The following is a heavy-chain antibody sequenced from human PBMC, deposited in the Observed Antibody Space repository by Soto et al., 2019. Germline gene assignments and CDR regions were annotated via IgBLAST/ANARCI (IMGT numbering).Heavy chain of an antibody. CDR1: GFTVTTSY. CDR3: AKKSPSSIQGWAFAMDV. D-gene: IGHD1-26*01. J-gene: IGHJ6*02. CDR2: TFSGGST. Sequence: GGSLRLSCLASGFTVTTSYMIWVRQPPGKGLGWVSTTFSGGSTNYADSVRGRFSISRDNSKNTVYLQMNNLRVEDTAVYYCAKKSPSSIQGWAFAMDVWGQGTTVTVSS. V-gene: IGHV3-53*01.